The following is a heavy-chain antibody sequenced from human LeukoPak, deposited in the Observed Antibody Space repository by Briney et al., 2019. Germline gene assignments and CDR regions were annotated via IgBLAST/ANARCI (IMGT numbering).Heavy chain of an antibody. CDR1: GYSISSDYY. V-gene: IGHV4-38-2*01. CDR2: IYHSGST. CDR3: PSGPNFYYFDY. Sequence: SETLSLTCAVSGYSISSDYYWGWIRQPPGEGLAWIGTIYHSGSTYLNPYLKSRVNISVDTSKNQFSLNLNSVTAAHTAVYYCPSGPNFYYFDYWGQGTLVTVSS. D-gene: IGHD3-3*01. J-gene: IGHJ4*02.